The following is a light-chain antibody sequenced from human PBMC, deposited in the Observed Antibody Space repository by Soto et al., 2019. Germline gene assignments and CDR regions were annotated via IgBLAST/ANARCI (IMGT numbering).Light chain of an antibody. CDR2: RNN. Sequence: QSVLTQPPSASGTPGQRVTISCSGSSSNIGSNSVYWYQQLPGTAPKLLIYRNNQRPSGVPDRFSGSKSGTSASLAISGLRSEDEAEYYCAAWDDSLSGSVFGGGTKLTVL. CDR1: SSNIGSNS. V-gene: IGLV1-47*01. CDR3: AAWDDSLSGSV. J-gene: IGLJ2*01.